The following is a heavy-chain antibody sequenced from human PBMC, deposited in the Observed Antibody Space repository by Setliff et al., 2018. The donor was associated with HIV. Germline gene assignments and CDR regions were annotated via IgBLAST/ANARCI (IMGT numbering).Heavy chain of an antibody. V-gene: IGHV3-7*01. Sequence: GGSLRLSCAASGFTFNNYWMSWVRQAPGKGLEWVANIKEDGSEKYYVDSVRGRFTISRDNAKNSLYLQMNSLRAEDTAVYYCARDTGLGGDYADAFDIWGQGTMVTVSS. CDR2: IKEDGSEK. CDR3: ARDTGLGGDYADAFDI. D-gene: IGHD4-17*01. CDR1: GFTFNNYW. J-gene: IGHJ3*02.